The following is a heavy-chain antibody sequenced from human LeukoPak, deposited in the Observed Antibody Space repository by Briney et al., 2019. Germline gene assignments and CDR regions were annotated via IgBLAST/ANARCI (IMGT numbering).Heavy chain of an antibody. Sequence: GGSLRLSCTISEFTFNNYWIHWVRQAPGKGLVWVSRIKNDGKITTYADSVKGRFTTSRDNAKNTFYLQMNSLRVEDTAVYHCLFIILGGSSQRWGQGTLVTVSS. V-gene: IGHV3-74*01. CDR1: EFTFNNYW. CDR2: IKNDGKIT. J-gene: IGHJ1*01. D-gene: IGHD2-21*01. CDR3: LFIILGGSSQR.